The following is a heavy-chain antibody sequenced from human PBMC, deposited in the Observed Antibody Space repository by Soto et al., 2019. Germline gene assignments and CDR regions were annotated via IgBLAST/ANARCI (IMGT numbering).Heavy chain of an antibody. J-gene: IGHJ6*04. CDR3: ARCIQGDYYYGMDV. Sequence: QAQLVQSGAEGKKPGASVKVSCKASGYTFYSHSISWVRQAPGQGLEWMGRINADYGNTQYAQKFRGRVTMTTDTSKATVYMELTNLSSDDTAVYYCARCIQGDYYYGMDVWGKGTTVTVSS. V-gene: IGHV1-18*01. CDR1: GYTFYSHS. D-gene: IGHD5-18*01. CDR2: INADYGNT.